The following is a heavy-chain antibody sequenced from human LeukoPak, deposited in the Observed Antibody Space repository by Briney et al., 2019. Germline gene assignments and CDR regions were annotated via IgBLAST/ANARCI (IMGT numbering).Heavy chain of an antibody. CDR3: ARVSCSGGSCYPFRWFDP. J-gene: IGHJ5*02. V-gene: IGHV1-18*01. D-gene: IGHD2-15*01. CDR2: ISAYNGNT. CDR1: GYTFTSYG. Sequence: ASVKVSCKASGYTFTSYGISWVRQAPGQGLEWMGWISAYNGNTNYAQKLQGRVTMTTDTSTNTAYMELRSLRSDDTAVYYCARVSCSGGSCYPFRWFDPWGQGTLVTVSS.